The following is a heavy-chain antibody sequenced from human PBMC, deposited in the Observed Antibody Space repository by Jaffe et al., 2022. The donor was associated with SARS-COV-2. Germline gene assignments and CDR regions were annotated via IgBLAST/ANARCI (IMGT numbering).Heavy chain of an antibody. CDR3: AKDRRGAAVGCEIDY. V-gene: IGHV3-23*01. CDR2: ISGSGGNT. Sequence: EVQLLESGGELVQPGGSLRLSCVASGFTFSSYAMSWVRQAPGKGLEWVSIISGSGGNTYYADSVKGRFTISRDISKNTLYLQMSSLRAEDTAVYYCAKDRRGAAVGCEIDYWGQGALVTVSS. CDR1: GFTFSSYA. D-gene: IGHD6-13*01. J-gene: IGHJ4*02.